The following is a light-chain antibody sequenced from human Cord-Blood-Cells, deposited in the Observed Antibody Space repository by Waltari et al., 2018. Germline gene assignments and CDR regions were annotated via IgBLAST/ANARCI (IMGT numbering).Light chain of an antibody. CDR2: AVS. J-gene: IGLJ3*02. V-gene: IGLV2-14*01. CDR3: SSYTSSSTLV. Sequence: QSALTQPASVSGSPGQSITLSCTGTSSDVGGYNFVSWYQPHPGKAPKLMIYAVSNRPSGVSNRFSGAKSGNTASLTISGLQAEDEADYYCSSYTSSSTLVFGGGTKLTVL. CDR1: SSDVGGYNF.